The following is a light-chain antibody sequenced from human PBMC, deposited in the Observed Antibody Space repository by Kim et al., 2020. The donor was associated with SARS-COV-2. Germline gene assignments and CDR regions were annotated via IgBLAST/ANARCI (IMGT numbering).Light chain of an antibody. CDR3: QQHNDWPPT. Sequence: EIVMTQSPATLSLSPGERATLSCRASQIVSNTNLVWYQQKPGQAPSLLIYRTSTRAAGVPARFSGSGSGTEFTLTISSLQSEDFAVYYCQQHNDWPPTFGGGTKVDIK. CDR1: QIVSNTN. V-gene: IGKV3-15*01. J-gene: IGKJ4*01. CDR2: RTS.